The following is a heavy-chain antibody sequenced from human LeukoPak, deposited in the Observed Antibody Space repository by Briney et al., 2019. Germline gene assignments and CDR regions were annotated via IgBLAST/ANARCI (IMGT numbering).Heavy chain of an antibody. V-gene: IGHV3-48*03. Sequence: PGGSLRLSCAASGFTFSSYEMNWVRQAPGKGLEWVSYISSSGSTIYYADSVKGRFTISRDNVKNSLYLQMNSLRAEDTAVYYCARGLDNYGSGSSDWGQGTLVTVSS. CDR2: ISSSGSTI. CDR1: GFTFSSYE. J-gene: IGHJ4*02. CDR3: ARGLDNYGSGSSD. D-gene: IGHD3-10*01.